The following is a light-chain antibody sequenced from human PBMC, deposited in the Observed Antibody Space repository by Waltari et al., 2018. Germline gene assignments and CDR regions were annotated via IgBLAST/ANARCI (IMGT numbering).Light chain of an antibody. CDR3: QQRSNWTPHT. CDR2: DAS. Sequence: EIVLTQSPDTLSLSPGDTATLSCRASQSVGSYLAWYQQKPGQPPRLLIYDASNRATAVPARFRGSASGTEFTLTISSLEAEDFAVYYCQQRSNWTPHTFGQGARLEIK. CDR1: QSVGSY. J-gene: IGKJ2*01. V-gene: IGKV3-11*01.